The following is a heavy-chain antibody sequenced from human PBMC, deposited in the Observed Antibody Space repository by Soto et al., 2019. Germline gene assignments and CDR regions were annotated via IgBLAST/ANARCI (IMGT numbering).Heavy chain of an antibody. CDR1: VHYISSYY. CDR3: ARTYCTSTNCYDLFDY. Sequence: SETLSLTCTVSVHYISSYYWSWLRPSPGKGLEWIGYIYYSGTTNYNPYLKSRVTISVDTSKNQFSLKLSSVTAADTAVYYFARTYCTSTNCYDLFDYWGQGTLVTVSS. CDR2: IYYSGTT. D-gene: IGHD2-2*01. V-gene: IGHV4-59*01. J-gene: IGHJ4*02.